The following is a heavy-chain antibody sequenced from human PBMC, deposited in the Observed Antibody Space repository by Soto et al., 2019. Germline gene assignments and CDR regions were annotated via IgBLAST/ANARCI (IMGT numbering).Heavy chain of an antibody. Sequence: EVQLVESGGGLVQPGGSLRLSCAASGFTFSSYSMNWVRQAPGKGLEWVSYISSSTIYYADSVKGRFTISRDNAKNSLYLQMNSLRAEDTAVYYCAREYCSSTSCLNWLDPWGQGTLVTVSS. CDR1: GFTFSSYS. CDR3: AREYCSSTSCLNWLDP. V-gene: IGHV3-48*01. J-gene: IGHJ5*02. D-gene: IGHD2-2*01. CDR2: ISSSTI.